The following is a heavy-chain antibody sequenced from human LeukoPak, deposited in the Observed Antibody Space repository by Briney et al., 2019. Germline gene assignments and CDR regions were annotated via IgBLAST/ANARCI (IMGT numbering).Heavy chain of an antibody. J-gene: IGHJ4*01. Sequence: GGSLTLSCSASGFTFNKYWMSWIRQLPGQGLEWVANVNQDGTQKYYVDSVKGRSTNSRDNARNLLYLQMNSLRAEDTAVYYCVRDVSSGWAFDYWGHGTLVTVSS. V-gene: IGHV3-7*01. CDR3: VRDVSSGWAFDY. CDR1: GFTFNKYW. D-gene: IGHD6-19*01. CDR2: VNQDGTQK.